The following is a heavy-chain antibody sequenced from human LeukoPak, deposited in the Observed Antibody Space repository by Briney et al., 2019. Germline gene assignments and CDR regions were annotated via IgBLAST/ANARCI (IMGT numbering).Heavy chain of an antibody. CDR2: INHSGST. D-gene: IGHD2-15*01. V-gene: IGHV4-34*01. CDR1: GGSFSGYY. J-gene: IGHJ4*02. Sequence: PSETLSLTCAVYGGSFSGYYWSWIRQPPGKGLEWIGEINHSGSTNYNPSLKSRVTISVDTSKNQFSLKLSSVTAADTAVYYCARFFPRYGGNPDYWGQGTLVTVSS. CDR3: ARFFPRYGGNPDY.